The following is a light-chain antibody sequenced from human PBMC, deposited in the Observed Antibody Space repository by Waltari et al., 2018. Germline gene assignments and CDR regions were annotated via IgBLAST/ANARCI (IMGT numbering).Light chain of an antibody. Sequence: SFVLTQPPSVSVAPGKTASLTCGGDTIALKMVHWYQQKPGQAPVLVIYYDADRPSGIPERFSGSSSGNMATLTISRVEVGDEADYYCLVWHNSDNWVFGGGTKLTVL. V-gene: IGLV3-21*04. CDR3: LVWHNSDNWV. J-gene: IGLJ3*02. CDR2: YDA. CDR1: TIALKM.